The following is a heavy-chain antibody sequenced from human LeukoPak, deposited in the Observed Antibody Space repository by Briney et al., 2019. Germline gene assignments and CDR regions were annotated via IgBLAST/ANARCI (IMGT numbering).Heavy chain of an antibody. CDR3: ARGWTWGDS. V-gene: IGHV1-8*01. J-gene: IGHJ1*01. D-gene: IGHD3-16*01. CDR1: GYTLTTYD. Sequence: ASVKVSCKASGYTLTTYDIHWVRQAPGQGLEWMGWINPNSGNTAYAQNFQGRVTMTRDSSRSTVYMELSSLKSEDTAVYYCARGWTWGDSWGQGSPVTVSS. CDR2: INPNSGNT.